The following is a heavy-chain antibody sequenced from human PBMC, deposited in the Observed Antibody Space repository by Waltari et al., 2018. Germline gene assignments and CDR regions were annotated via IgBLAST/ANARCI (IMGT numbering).Heavy chain of an antibody. CDR1: GDTFTAYA. CDR3: ARGGERSTWYSRFDP. CDR2: INCVNGNI. V-gene: IGHV1-3*01. D-gene: IGHD6-13*01. Sequence: QVQLVQSGAEVKKPGASVTVACKAAGDTFTAYAVPWMRQAPGQGLGWVGWINCVNGNITYSPKVEVRVTITRETSANTAYMELSRLRSEDTAVYYCARGGERSTWYSRFDPWGQGTLVSVSS. J-gene: IGHJ5*02.